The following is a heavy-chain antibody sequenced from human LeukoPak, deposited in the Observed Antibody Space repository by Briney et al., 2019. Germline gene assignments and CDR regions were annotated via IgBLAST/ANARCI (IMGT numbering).Heavy chain of an antibody. D-gene: IGHD5-24*01. CDR2: ISYDGSNK. Sequence: GGSLRLSCAASGFTFSSYAMHWVRQAPGKGLEWVAVISYDGSNKYYADSVKGRFTISRDNSKNTLYLQMNSLRAEDTAVYYCAKGSQDNSACDYWGQGTLVTVSS. J-gene: IGHJ4*02. V-gene: IGHV3-30-3*01. CDR1: GFTFSSYA. CDR3: AKGSQDNSACDY.